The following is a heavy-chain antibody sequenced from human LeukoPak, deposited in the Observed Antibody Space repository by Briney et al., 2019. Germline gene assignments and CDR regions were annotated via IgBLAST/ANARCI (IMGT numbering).Heavy chain of an antibody. D-gene: IGHD2-15*01. CDR2: IGGSGGGT. Sequence: RGSLRLSCAASRFTFSRYGMHWVRQAPGKGLEWVSSIGGSGGGTYYADSVKGRFTIPRDNSKNTLYLQMNSLRAEDTAVYYCAKSQSHFVVVVAAITPDYWGQGTLVTVSS. CDR1: RFTFSRYG. CDR3: AKSQSHFVVVVAAITPDY. V-gene: IGHV3-23*01. J-gene: IGHJ4*02.